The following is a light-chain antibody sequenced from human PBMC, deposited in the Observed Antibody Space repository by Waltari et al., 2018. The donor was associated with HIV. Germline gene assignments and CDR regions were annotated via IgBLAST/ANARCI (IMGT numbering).Light chain of an antibody. CDR2: DAS. V-gene: IGKV3-11*01. CDR1: QSFSSL. J-gene: IGKJ4*01. Sequence: ENVLTQSPATLSLSPGERATLSCRASQSFSSLLAWYQQKPGQAPRLLIYDASNRATGTPPRFSGSGSGTDFTLSISSLEPEDFAVYYCQQRSSWPLTFGGGTKVEIK. CDR3: QQRSSWPLT.